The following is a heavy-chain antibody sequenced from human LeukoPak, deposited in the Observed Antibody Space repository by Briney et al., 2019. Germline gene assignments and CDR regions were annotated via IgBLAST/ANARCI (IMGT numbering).Heavy chain of an antibody. CDR3: ASGSFDFWSGYYLDY. J-gene: IGHJ4*02. CDR2: MNPTSGNT. D-gene: IGHD3-3*01. CDR1: GYTFTSYD. Sequence: ASVKVSCKASGYTFTSYDINWVRQATGQGLEWMGWMNPTSGNTGYAQKFQGRVTITRNTSISTAYMELSSLRSEITAVYFCASGSFDFWSGYYLDYWGQGTLVTVSS. V-gene: IGHV1-8*03.